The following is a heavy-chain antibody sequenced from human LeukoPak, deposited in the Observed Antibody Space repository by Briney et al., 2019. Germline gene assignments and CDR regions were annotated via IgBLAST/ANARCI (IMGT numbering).Heavy chain of an antibody. D-gene: IGHD3-10*01. Sequence: ASVKVSCKASGGTFRSAAMSWVRQAPGQGLEWVGHIILMFGTTTYARKFQGRVTITADESTRTVHMELNSLTSDDTAIYYCTRDEHKGSATFNYWGQGTLVIVSS. CDR1: GGTFRSAA. CDR3: TRDEHKGSATFNY. J-gene: IGHJ4*02. V-gene: IGHV1-69*13. CDR2: IILMFGTT.